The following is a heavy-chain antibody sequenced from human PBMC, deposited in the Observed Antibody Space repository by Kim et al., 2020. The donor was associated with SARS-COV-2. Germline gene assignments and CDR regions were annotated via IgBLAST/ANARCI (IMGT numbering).Heavy chain of an antibody. D-gene: IGHD2-2*01. J-gene: IGHJ4*02. CDR1: GFSFSTYS. Sequence: GGSLRLSCGASGFSFSTYSMNWVRQAPGKGPEWVSFIAASDGTIYYANSVRGRFTISRDNAKNSLYLQMNRLRDEDTAVYYCVTDPPYIPGRPGAFESWGQGTLVTVSS. V-gene: IGHV3-48*02. CDR2: IAASDGTI. CDR3: VTDPPYIPGRPGAFES.